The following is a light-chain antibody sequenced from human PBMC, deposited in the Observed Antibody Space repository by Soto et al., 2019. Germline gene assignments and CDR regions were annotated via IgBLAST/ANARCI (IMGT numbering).Light chain of an antibody. J-gene: IGKJ4*01. CDR2: DAS. V-gene: IGKV3-20*01. Sequence: EIVLTQSPGTLSLSPGEGATLSCRASQSVSNSYLAWYQQKPGQAPRLLIYDASSRASGIPDRFSGSASGTDFTFNIRSLEPVDFSVYSGEKYGSSTISLGGRTKVDIK. CDR3: EKYGSSTIS. CDR1: QSVSNSY.